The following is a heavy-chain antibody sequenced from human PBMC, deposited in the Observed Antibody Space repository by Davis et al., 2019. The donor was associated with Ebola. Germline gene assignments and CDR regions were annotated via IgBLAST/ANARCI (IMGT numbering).Heavy chain of an antibody. CDR2: MNPNSGNT. CDR1: GYIFSNYD. D-gene: IGHD4-17*01. V-gene: IGHV1-8*01. Sequence: AASVKVSCKASGYIFSNYDINWVRQASGQGLEWMGWMNPNSGNTGYAQKFQGRVTMTRNTSISTAYMELSSLRSEDTAVYYCARGYGDFYYYGMDVWGQGTTVTVSS. CDR3: ARGYGDFYYYGMDV. J-gene: IGHJ6*02.